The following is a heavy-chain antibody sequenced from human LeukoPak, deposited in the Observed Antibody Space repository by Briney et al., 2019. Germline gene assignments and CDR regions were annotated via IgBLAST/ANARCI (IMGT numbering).Heavy chain of an antibody. CDR3: AREDIVARYFDY. Sequence: SVKVSRKPSGGTLSSYAISWVRQAPGQGVEWMGRIIPIFGTANYAQKFQGRVTITTDESTSTAYMELSSLRSEDTAVYYCAREDIVARYFDYWGQGTLVTVSS. D-gene: IGHD5-12*01. V-gene: IGHV1-69*05. CDR1: GGTLSSYA. J-gene: IGHJ4*02. CDR2: IIPIFGTA.